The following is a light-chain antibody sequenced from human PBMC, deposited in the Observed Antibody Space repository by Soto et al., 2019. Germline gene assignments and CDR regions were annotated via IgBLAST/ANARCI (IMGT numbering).Light chain of an antibody. CDR2: GAS. V-gene: IGKV3-15*01. J-gene: IGKJ1*01. CDR3: QQYNNWPLT. Sequence: ENVMKQSPGTLSLSPGERATLSCRASQSVRSNLAWYQQKPGQAPRLLIYGASTRATGIPARFSGSGSGTEFTLTISSLQSEDFAVYYCQQYNNWPLTFGQGTKV. CDR1: QSVRSN.